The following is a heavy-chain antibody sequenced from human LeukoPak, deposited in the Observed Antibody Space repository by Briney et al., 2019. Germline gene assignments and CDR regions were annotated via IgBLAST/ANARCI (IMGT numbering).Heavy chain of an antibody. D-gene: IGHD1-1*01. Sequence: GGSLRLSCAASGFTFSSYSMNRVRQAPGKGLEWVSSISSSSSYINYADSVRGRFTISRDNAKNSLFLQMDSLRGEDTAVYYCARCTTGKTFGSLREIKKSREIDFWGQGTLVTVSS. CDR2: ISSSSSYI. CDR3: ARCTTGKTFGSLREIKKSREIDF. J-gene: IGHJ4*02. V-gene: IGHV3-21*01. CDR1: GFTFSSYS.